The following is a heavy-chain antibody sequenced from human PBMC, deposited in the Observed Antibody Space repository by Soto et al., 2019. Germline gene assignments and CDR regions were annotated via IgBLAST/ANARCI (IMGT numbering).Heavy chain of an antibody. D-gene: IGHD3-22*01. CDR2: ISYDGSSE. Sequence: LSCAASGFTFSSYAMHWVRQAPGKGLEWVAVISYDGSSENYIDSVRGRFTISRDSSKNMLFLQMSSLRAEDTAVYYCVRERTKNYYDSSGPAFDIWGQGTLVTVSS. J-gene: IGHJ3*02. CDR3: VRERTKNYYDSSGPAFDI. CDR1: GFTFSSYA. V-gene: IGHV3-30-3*01.